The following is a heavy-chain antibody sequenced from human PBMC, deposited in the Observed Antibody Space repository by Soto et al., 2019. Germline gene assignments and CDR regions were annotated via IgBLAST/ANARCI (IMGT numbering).Heavy chain of an antibody. CDR2: IKRDGSKK. J-gene: IGHJ2*01. CDR3: AKRVWYFDL. CDR1: GFTFSSYW. V-gene: IGHV3-7*01. Sequence: GGSPRLSCAASGFTFSSYWMTWVRQAPGKGLEWVANIKRDGSKKYYVDSVKGRFTISRDNAKNSLYLQMNSLRAEDTAVYYCAKRVWYFDLWGRGTLVTVSS.